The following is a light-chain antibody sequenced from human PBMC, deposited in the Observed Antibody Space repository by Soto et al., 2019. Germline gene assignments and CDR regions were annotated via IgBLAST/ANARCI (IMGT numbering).Light chain of an antibody. CDR2: GAS. J-gene: IGKJ2*01. CDR3: QQYADSPST. Sequence: EVVLRQSPGTLSLSPGERATLSCRASQNVNNNYLAWYQQKPGQAPRLLIYGASNRATGIPGRFSGSGSGTDFTLTISRLEPEDFAVFYCQQYADSPSTFGQGTKVQSK. V-gene: IGKV3-20*01. CDR1: QNVNNNY.